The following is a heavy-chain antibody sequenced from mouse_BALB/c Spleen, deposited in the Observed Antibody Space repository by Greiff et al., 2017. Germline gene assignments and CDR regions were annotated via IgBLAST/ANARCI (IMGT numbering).Heavy chain of an antibody. CDR1: GYTFTDYY. Sequence: VKLMESGAELARPGASVKLSCKASGYTFTDYYINWVKQRTGQGLEWIGEIYPGSGNTYYNEKFKGKATLTADKSSSTAYMQLSSLTSEDSAVYFCARKVRAMDYWGQGTSVTVSS. CDR2: IYPGSGNT. J-gene: IGHJ4*01. D-gene: IGHD2-14*01. V-gene: IGHV1-77*01. CDR3: ARKVRAMDY.